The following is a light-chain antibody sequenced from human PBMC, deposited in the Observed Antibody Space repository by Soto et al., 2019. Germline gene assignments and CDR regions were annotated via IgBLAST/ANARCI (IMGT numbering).Light chain of an antibody. CDR1: SSDVGGYNY. Sequence: QSALTQPASVSGSPGQSITISCTGTSSDVGGYNYVSWYQQHPGKAPKLMIYDVSNRPSGVSNRFSGSKSGNTASLTISGLQAEDEDDYYCSSYTSSSTLYVFGPGTKLTVL. V-gene: IGLV2-14*01. CDR2: DVS. J-gene: IGLJ1*01. CDR3: SSYTSSSTLYV.